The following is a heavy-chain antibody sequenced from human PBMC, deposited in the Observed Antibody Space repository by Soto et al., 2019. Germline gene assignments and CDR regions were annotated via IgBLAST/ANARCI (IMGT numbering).Heavy chain of an antibody. CDR3: ARMRSSSAGRFYYYYYMDV. J-gene: IGHJ6*03. D-gene: IGHD6-6*01. V-gene: IGHV3-66*01. Sequence: EVQVVESGGGLVQPGGSLRLSCAASGFTVSDTYMIWVRQPPGKGLEWVSLIYSGGLTYYADSVKGRFTISRDSSNNTLSLQLISLRAEDTAVYYCARMRSSSAGRFYYYYYMDVWGKGTTVTVS. CDR2: IYSGGLT. CDR1: GFTVSDTY.